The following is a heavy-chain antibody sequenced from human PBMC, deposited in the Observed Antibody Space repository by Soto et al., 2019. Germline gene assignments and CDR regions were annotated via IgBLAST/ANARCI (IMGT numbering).Heavy chain of an antibody. D-gene: IGHD2-2*01. V-gene: IGHV3-30*18. CDR3: AKGSGGTSCYSCYYGMDV. Sequence: QVQLVESGGGVVQPGRSLRLSCAASGFTFSSYGMHWIRQAPGKGLEWVAVISYDGSNKYYADSVKGRFTISRDNSKNTLYLQMNSLRAEDTAVYYCAKGSGGTSCYSCYYGMDVWGQGTTVTVSS. J-gene: IGHJ6*02. CDR1: GFTFSSYG. CDR2: ISYDGSNK.